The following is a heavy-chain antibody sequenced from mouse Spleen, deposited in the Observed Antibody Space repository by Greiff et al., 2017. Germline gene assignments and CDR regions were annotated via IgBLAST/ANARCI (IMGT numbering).Heavy chain of an antibody. J-gene: IGHJ2*01. D-gene: IGHD1-1*01. Sequence: QVQLQQPGPELVKPGASVKMSCKASGYTFTSYCITWVKQRPGQGLEWIGDNYPGSGSTNYNEKFKGKATFTADTSSNTAYMQLSSLTTEDSAIYYCARDYYYDYIYDWGQGTTLTVSS. CDR2: NYPGSGST. CDR3: ARDYYYDYIYD. V-gene: IGHV1-55*01. CDR1: GYTFTSYC.